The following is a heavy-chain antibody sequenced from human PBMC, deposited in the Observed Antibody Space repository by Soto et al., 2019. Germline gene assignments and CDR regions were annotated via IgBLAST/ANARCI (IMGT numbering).Heavy chain of an antibody. CDR1: GYTFTSYG. Sequence: GASVKVSCKASGYTFTSYGIHWVRQAPGQRLEWMGWINAANGDTNYAQKFQGRVTITADESTGTAYMELSSLRSEDTAVYYCARDFRPYNWFDPWGQGTLVTVSS. V-gene: IGHV1-3*01. CDR2: INAANGDT. J-gene: IGHJ5*02. CDR3: ARDFRPYNWFDP.